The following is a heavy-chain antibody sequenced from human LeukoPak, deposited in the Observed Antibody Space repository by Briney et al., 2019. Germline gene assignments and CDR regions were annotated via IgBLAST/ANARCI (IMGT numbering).Heavy chain of an antibody. CDR2: ISGRSSST. CDR3: AKGSSGSHFDY. J-gene: IGHJ4*02. V-gene: IGHV3-23*01. CDR1: GFTVSSNY. D-gene: IGHD1-26*01. Sequence: GGSLRLSCAASGFTVSSNYMSWVRQAPGKGLEWVSAISGRSSSTDYADSVKGRFTISRDNSKNTLYLQMNSLRAEDTAVYYCAKGSSGSHFDYWGQGTLVTVSS.